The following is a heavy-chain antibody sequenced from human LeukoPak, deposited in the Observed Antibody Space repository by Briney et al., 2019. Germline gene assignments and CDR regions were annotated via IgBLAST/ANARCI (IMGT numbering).Heavy chain of an antibody. D-gene: IGHD2-8*02. CDR1: GFTVSDNY. CDR3: ARDREPGTSASRFDY. J-gene: IGHJ4*02. V-gene: IGHV3-53*01. CDR2: VYGGDNT. Sequence: PGGSLRLSCAASGFTVSDNYMSWVRQAPGKGLEWVSVVYGGDNTYYADSVKGRFTISRDNSKNTLYLQMNSLRAEDTAVYYCARDREPGTSASRFDYWGQGTLVTASS.